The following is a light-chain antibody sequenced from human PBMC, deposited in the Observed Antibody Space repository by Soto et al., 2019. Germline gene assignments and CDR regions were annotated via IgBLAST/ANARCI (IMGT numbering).Light chain of an antibody. J-gene: IGLJ7*01. CDR3: CSYAGTSTHTV. CDR1: SSDGGSYKL. CDR2: EVS. V-gene: IGLV2-23*02. Sequence: QSALTQPASVSGSPGQSISISCTGTSSDGGSYKLVSWYQQHPGKAPKLMISEVSKRPSGISDRFSGSKSGSTASLTISGLHAEDEADYYCCSYAGTSTHTVFGGGTQLTVL.